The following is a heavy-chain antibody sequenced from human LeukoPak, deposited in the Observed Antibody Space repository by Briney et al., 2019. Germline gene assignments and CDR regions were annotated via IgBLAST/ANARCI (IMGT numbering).Heavy chain of an antibody. CDR3: AKGPAVGDAFDI. CDR1: GFTFSSYA. Sequence: GGSLRLSCAASGFTFSSYAMSWVRQAPGKGLEWVSAISGSGGSTYYADSVKGRFTISRDNSKNTLYLQMNSLGAEDTAVYYCAKGPAVGDAFDIWGQGTMVTVSS. V-gene: IGHV3-23*01. J-gene: IGHJ3*02. D-gene: IGHD2-2*01. CDR2: ISGSGGST.